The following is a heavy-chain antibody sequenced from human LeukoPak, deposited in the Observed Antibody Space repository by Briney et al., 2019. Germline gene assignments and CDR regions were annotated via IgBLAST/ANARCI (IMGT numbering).Heavy chain of an antibody. D-gene: IGHD3-10*01. CDR3: ARTYYYGSGSTLGWFDP. CDR1: GGSINSYY. V-gene: IGHV4-59*08. Sequence: SETLSLTCTVSGGSINSYYWSWIRQPPGKGLEWIGYIFYSGSTNYNPSLKSRVTISVDTSKNQFSLKLSSVTAADTAVYYCARTYYYGSGSTLGWFDPWGQGTLVTVSS. J-gene: IGHJ5*02. CDR2: IFYSGST.